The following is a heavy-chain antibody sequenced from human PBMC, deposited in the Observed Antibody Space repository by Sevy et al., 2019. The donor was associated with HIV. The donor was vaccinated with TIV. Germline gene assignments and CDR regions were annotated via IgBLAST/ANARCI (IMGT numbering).Heavy chain of an antibody. Sequence: GGSQRLSCAASGFSFSDAWLSWVRQVPGKGLEWVGRVRSKGDGGTAEYAAPVKGRFTIARDDSKNTMYVQMNNLKNEDTGIYYCTTEGADWGQGTLVTVSS. CDR2: VRSKGDGGTA. CDR3: TTEGAD. V-gene: IGHV3-15*01. CDR1: GFSFSDAW. J-gene: IGHJ1*01.